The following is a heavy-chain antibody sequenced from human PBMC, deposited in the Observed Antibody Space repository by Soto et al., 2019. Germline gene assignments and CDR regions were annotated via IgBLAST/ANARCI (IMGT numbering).Heavy chain of an antibody. CDR2: VIPILGTA. J-gene: IGHJ4*02. CDR1: GGSLRNSV. Sequence: QVQLVQSGAEVKKPGSSVKVSCTASGGSLRNSVISWVRQAPAQRLEWMGGVIPILGTANYAQKFQGRVTMTAAEDTSTAYMDLSSLSPDDTAVYYCARLGHPGHWGPGTLVIVSS. CDR3: ARLGHPGH. V-gene: IGHV1-69*01.